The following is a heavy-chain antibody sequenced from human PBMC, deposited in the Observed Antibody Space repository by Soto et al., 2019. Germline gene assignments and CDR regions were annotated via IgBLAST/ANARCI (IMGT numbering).Heavy chain of an antibody. Sequence: QVQLVESGGGVVQPGRSLRLSCAASGFIFCSYGMHWVRQAPGKGLEWVAVIWYDGSNKYYADSVKGRFTISRDNSKNTLYLQMNSLRAEDTAVYYCARDYYGSGSYYRYYYYYGMDVWGQGTTVTVSS. CDR1: GFIFCSYG. V-gene: IGHV3-33*01. J-gene: IGHJ6*02. D-gene: IGHD3-10*01. CDR2: IWYDGSNK. CDR3: ARDYYGSGSYYRYYYYYGMDV.